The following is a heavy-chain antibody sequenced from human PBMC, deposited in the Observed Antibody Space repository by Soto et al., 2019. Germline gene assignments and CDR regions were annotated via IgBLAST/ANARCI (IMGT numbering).Heavy chain of an antibody. CDR2: IYYSGST. V-gene: IGHV4-31*03. Sequence: TLSLTCTVSGGSINSGGYYWSWIRQHPGKGLEWIGYIYYSGSTYYNPSLKSRVTISIDTSKNQFSLKLSSVTAADTAVYYCARAQTIFGIITVFDYWGQGTLVTVSS. CDR1: GGSINSGGYY. D-gene: IGHD3-3*01. J-gene: IGHJ4*02. CDR3: ARAQTIFGIITVFDY.